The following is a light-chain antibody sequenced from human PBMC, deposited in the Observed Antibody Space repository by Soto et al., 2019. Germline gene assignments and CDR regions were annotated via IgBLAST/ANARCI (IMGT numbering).Light chain of an antibody. CDR3: QQYGSSSGNT. CDR1: QSVITF. J-gene: IGKJ5*01. Sequence: ETVLTQSPGTLSLSPGERATLSCRASQSVITFLAWYQQKPGQAPRLLIYGASTRATGIPDRFSGSGSGTDFTLTISRLEPEDFAVYYCQQYGSSSGNTFGQGT. V-gene: IGKV3-20*01. CDR2: GAS.